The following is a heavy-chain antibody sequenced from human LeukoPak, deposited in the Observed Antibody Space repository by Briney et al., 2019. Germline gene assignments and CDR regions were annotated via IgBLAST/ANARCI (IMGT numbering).Heavy chain of an antibody. CDR2: IRYDGSNK. CDR1: GFTFSTYS. J-gene: IGHJ4*02. D-gene: IGHD4-11*01. CDR3: ARGRGNYYTFDY. Sequence: PGGSLRLSCAASGFTFSTYSIHWVRQAPGKGLEWVAFIRYDGSNKYYADSVKGRFTISRDNSKNTLYLQMNSLRAEDTAVYYCARGRGNYYTFDYWGQGTLVTVSS. V-gene: IGHV3-30*02.